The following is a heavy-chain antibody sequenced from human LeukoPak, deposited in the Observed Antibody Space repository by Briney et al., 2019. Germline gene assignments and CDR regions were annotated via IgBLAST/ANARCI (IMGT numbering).Heavy chain of an antibody. V-gene: IGHV3-48*01. Sequence: PGGSLRLSCAASEFPLSSYSINWVRQAPGKGLEWVSYISSSGSAIYYVDSVKGRFTASRDNAKNSLFLQMNSPRAEDTAVYYCVRVKGSYFDYWGQGALVTVSS. J-gene: IGHJ4*02. CDR3: VRVKGSYFDY. CDR1: EFPLSSYS. CDR2: ISSSGSAI. D-gene: IGHD2-15*01.